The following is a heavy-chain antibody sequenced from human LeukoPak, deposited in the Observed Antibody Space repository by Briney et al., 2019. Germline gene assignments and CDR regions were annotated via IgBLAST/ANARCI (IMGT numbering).Heavy chain of an antibody. V-gene: IGHV4-59*08. CDR1: GDSISSYY. Sequence: SETLSLTCTVSGDSISSYYWSWIRQPPGKGLEWIGYMYYTGSTTYNPSLKSRVIMSVDTSKNQLSLKLSSVTAADTAVYYCASRPIPVDIFDSWGQGTLVTVSS. J-gene: IGHJ4*02. CDR3: ASRPIPVDIFDS. D-gene: IGHD6-19*01. CDR2: MYYTGST.